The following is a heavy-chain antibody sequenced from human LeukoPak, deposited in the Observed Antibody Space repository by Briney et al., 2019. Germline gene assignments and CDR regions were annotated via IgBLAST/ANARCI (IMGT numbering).Heavy chain of an antibody. D-gene: IGHD5-12*01. CDR1: GGSISSYY. CDR3: ARGVRLDAFDI. V-gene: IGHV4-59*01. CDR2: IYYSGST. J-gene: IGHJ3*02. Sequence: KPSETLCLTCTVSGGSISSYYWSWIRQPPGKGLEWIGYIYYSGSTNYNPSLKSRVTIPVDTSQKQFSLKLSSVTAADTAVYYCARGVRLDAFDIWGQGTMVTVSS.